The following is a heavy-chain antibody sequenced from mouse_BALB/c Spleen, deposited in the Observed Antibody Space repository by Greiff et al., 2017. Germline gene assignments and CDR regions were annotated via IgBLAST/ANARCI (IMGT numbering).Heavy chain of an antibody. Sequence: EVQLVESGGGLVQPKGSLKLSCAASGFTFNTYAMNWVRQAPGKGLEWVARIRSKSNNYATYYAVSVKDRFTISRDDSPSMLYLQMNNLKTEDTAMYYCVRQLGLRGAMDYWGQGTSVTVSS. CDR1: GFTFNTYA. CDR2: IRSKSNNYAT. CDR3: VRQLGLRGAMDY. V-gene: IGHV10-1*02. D-gene: IGHD3-1*01. J-gene: IGHJ4*01.